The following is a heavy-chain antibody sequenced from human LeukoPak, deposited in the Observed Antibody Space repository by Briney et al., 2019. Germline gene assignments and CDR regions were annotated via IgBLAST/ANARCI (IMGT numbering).Heavy chain of an antibody. CDR2: IYSGGST. CDR3: ARGPQQLDHFFDY. V-gene: IGHV3-53*01. Sequence: GGSLRLSCAASGFTVSSNYMGWVRQAPGKGLEWVSVIYSGGSTYYADSVKGRFTISRDNSKNTLYLQMNSLRAEDTAVYYCARGPQQLDHFFDYWGQGTLVTVSS. CDR1: GFTVSSNY. J-gene: IGHJ4*02. D-gene: IGHD6-13*01.